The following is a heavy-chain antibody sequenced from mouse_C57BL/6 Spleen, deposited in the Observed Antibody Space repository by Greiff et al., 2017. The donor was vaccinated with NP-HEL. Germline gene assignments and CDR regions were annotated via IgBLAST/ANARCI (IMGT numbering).Heavy chain of an antibody. CDR1: GYTFTGYW. CDR3: ARAEDTSVGPWFAY. J-gene: IGHJ3*01. Sequence: VQLQQSGAELMKPGASVKLSCTATGYTFTGYWIDWVKQRPGHGLEWIGEILPGSGSTNYNEKFKDKATFTADTSSNTAYTQLSSLTTEDSAIYYGARAEDTSVGPWFAYWGQGTLVTVSA. CDR2: ILPGSGST. D-gene: IGHD1-1*01. V-gene: IGHV1-9*01.